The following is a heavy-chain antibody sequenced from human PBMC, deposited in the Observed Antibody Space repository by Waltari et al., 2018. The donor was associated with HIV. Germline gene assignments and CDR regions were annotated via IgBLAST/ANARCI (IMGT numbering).Heavy chain of an antibody. D-gene: IGHD2-21*01. CDR2: ISGSGGST. V-gene: IGHV3-23*01. J-gene: IGHJ6*02. Sequence: EVQLLESGGGLVQPGGSLRLSCAASGFPFSRYALSWVRQAPGKGLEWVSAISGSGGSTYYADSVKGRFTISRDNSKNTLYLQMNSLRAEDTAVYYCAKGCGSGYYYYGMDVWGQGTTVTVSS. CDR3: AKGCGSGYYYYGMDV. CDR1: GFPFSRYA.